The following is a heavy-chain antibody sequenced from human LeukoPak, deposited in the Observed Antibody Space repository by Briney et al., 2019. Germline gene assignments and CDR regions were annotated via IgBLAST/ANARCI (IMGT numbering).Heavy chain of an antibody. V-gene: IGHV4-39*07. CDR2: IYYSGST. CDR1: GGSISSSSYY. CDR3: ARTGIVVVPAAAPDAFDI. D-gene: IGHD2-2*01. J-gene: IGHJ3*02. Sequence: PSETLSLTCTVSGGSISSSSYYWGWIRQPPGKGLEWIGSIYYSGSTYYNPSLKSRVTISVDTSKNQFSLKLSSVTAADTAVYYCARTGIVVVPAAAPDAFDIWGQGTMVTVSS.